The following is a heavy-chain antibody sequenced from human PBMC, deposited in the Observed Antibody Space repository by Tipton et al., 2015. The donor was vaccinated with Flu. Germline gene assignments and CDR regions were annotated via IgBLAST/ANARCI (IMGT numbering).Heavy chain of an antibody. J-gene: IGHJ4*02. Sequence: KPSETLSLTCAVYGGSFSGYYWSWIRQPPGKGLEWIGEINHSGSTNYNPSLKSRVTISVDTSKNQFSLKLSSVTAADTAVYYCARRLRRWLQLPYYFDYWGQGTLVTVSS. CDR1: GGSFSGYY. CDR2: INHSGST. CDR3: ARRLRRWLQLPYYFDY. D-gene: IGHD5-24*01. V-gene: IGHV4-34*01.